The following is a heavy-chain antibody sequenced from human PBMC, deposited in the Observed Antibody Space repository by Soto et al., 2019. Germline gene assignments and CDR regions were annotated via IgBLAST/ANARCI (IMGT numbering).Heavy chain of an antibody. V-gene: IGHV4-39*01. D-gene: IGHD2-8*01. CDR1: GGSVSNSNYY. Sequence: SETLSLTCTVSGGSVSNSNYYWVWIRQSPGKGLEWVGSVYYRGRSYSKSSVKSRVTISVDTSKNQFSLNLNSVTASDTAVYYCVSQRTSVLTQAYFDYWGPGALVTVSS. J-gene: IGHJ4*02. CDR3: VSQRTSVLTQAYFDY. CDR2: VYYRGRS.